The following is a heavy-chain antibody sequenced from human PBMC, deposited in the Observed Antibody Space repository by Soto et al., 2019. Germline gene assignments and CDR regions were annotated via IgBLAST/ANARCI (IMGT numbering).Heavy chain of an antibody. CDR1: GFTFSSYA. V-gene: IGHV3-23*01. CDR2: ISGSGGST. CDR3: AKDGQYCSSWYYFDY. D-gene: IGHD6-13*01. Sequence: VQLLESGGGLVQPGGSLRLSCAASGFTFSSYAMSWVRQAPGKGLEWVSAISGSGGSTYYADSVKGRFTISRDNSKSKLYLQMNSLRAEDTAVYYCAKDGQYCSSWYYFDYWGQGTLVTVSS. J-gene: IGHJ4*02.